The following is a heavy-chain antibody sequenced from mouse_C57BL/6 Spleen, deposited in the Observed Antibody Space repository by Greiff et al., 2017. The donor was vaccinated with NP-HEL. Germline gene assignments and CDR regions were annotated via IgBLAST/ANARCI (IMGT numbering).Heavy chain of an antibody. D-gene: IGHD1-1*01. CDR2: IDPENGDT. Sequence: EVQLQQSGAELVRPGASVKLSCTASGFNIKDDYMHWVKQRPEQGLEWIGWIDPENGDTEYASKFQGKATITADTSSNTAYLQLSSLTSEDTAVYYCTTRDYCYGSSPVWGTGTTVTVSS. V-gene: IGHV14-4*01. J-gene: IGHJ1*03. CDR3: TTRDYCYGSSPV. CDR1: GFNIKDDY.